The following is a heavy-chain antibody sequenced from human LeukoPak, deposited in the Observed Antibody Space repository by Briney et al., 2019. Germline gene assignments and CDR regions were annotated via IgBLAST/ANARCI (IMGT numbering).Heavy chain of an antibody. CDR3: AGRTGPNEHFDY. J-gene: IGHJ4*02. CDR2: IYYSGST. CDR1: GGSISSGDYY. Sequence: PSETLSLTCTVSGGSISSGDYYWSWIGQPPGKGLEWIGYIYYSGSTYYNPSLKSRVTISVDTSKNQFSLKLSSVTAADTAVYYCAGRTGPNEHFDYWGQGTLVTVSS. V-gene: IGHV4-30-4*01. D-gene: IGHD2-8*02.